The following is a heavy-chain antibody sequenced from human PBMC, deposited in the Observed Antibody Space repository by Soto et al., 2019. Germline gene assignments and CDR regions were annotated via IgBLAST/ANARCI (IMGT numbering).Heavy chain of an antibody. CDR3: APDPVVGARAFDC. J-gene: IGHJ4*02. V-gene: IGHV1-24*01. D-gene: IGHD1-26*01. Sequence: ASVKVSSKVSGYTLTELSMHWVRQAPVKGLEWMGVSNPEDGQTIYAQNCQGGVTMTADTSTDTAYMELSSLRSADAAVFYCAPDPVVGARAFDCRGQGTLVTVSS. CDR2: SNPEDGQT. CDR1: GYTLTELS.